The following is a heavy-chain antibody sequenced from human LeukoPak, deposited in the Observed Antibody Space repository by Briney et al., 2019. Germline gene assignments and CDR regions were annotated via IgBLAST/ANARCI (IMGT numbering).Heavy chain of an antibody. D-gene: IGHD3-3*01. CDR3: VKNFWSDKYYFYYMDV. CDR2: ISYDGSNK. CDR1: GFTFSSYA. V-gene: IGHV3-30-3*02. J-gene: IGHJ6*03. Sequence: GRSLRLSCAASGFTFSSYAMHWVRQAPGKGLEWVAVISYDGSNKYYAVSVKGRFTISRDNPKNTLYVQMNSLRAEDTAVYYCVKNFWSDKYYFYYMDVWGKGTTVTVSS.